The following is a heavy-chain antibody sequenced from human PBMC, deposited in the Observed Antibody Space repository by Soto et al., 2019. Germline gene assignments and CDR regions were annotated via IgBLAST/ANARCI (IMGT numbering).Heavy chain of an antibody. CDR1: GFTFSSYG. CDR2: ISYDGSNK. Sequence: LSLTCAASGFTFSSYGMHWVRQAPGKGLEWVAVISYDGSNKYYADSVKGRFTISRDNSKNTLYLQMNSLRAEDTAVYYCATHDYVWGSYRFGHFDYWGQGTLVTVSS. D-gene: IGHD3-16*02. CDR3: ATHDYVWGSYRFGHFDY. V-gene: IGHV3-30*03. J-gene: IGHJ4*02.